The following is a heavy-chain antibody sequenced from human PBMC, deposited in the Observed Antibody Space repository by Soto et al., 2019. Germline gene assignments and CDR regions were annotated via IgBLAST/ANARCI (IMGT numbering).Heavy chain of an antibody. CDR3: AKGHDSSSWGYYYYYMDV. D-gene: IGHD6-13*01. V-gene: IGHV3-9*01. CDR1: GFTFDDYA. Sequence: SLRLSCAASGFTFDDYAMHWVRQAPGKGLGWVSGISWNSGSIGYADSVKGRFTISRDNAKNSLYLQMNSLRAEDTALYYCAKGHDSSSWGYYYYYMDVWGKGTTVTVSS. CDR2: ISWNSGSI. J-gene: IGHJ6*03.